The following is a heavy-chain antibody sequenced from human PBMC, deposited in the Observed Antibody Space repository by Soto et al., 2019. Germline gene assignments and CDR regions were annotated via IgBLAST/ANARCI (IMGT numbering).Heavy chain of an antibody. V-gene: IGHV3-23*01. Sequence: GGSLRLSCAASGFTFSSYAMSWVRQAPGKGLEWVSAISGSGGSTYYADSVKGRFTISRDNSKNTLYLQMNSLRAEDTAVYYCAKDCLAGGSCSEYYLDYWGQGPLVTVFS. CDR2: ISGSGGST. J-gene: IGHJ4*02. CDR1: GFTFSSYA. D-gene: IGHD2-15*01. CDR3: AKDCLAGGSCSEYYLDY.